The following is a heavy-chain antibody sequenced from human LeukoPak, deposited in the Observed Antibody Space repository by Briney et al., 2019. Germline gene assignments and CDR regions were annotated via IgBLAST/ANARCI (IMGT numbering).Heavy chain of an antibody. J-gene: IGHJ3*02. Sequence: PGGSLRLSCAASGFTFSSYSMNWVRQAPGKGLEWVSSISSSSSYIYYADSVKGRFTISRDNAKNSLYLQMNSLRAEDTAVYYCARDRAPRDGYILAHDAFDIWGQGTMVTVSS. V-gene: IGHV3-21*01. CDR3: ARDRAPRDGYILAHDAFDI. D-gene: IGHD5-24*01. CDR1: GFTFSSYS. CDR2: ISSSSSYI.